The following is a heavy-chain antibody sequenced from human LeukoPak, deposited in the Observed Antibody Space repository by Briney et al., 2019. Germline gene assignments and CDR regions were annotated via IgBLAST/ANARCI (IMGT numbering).Heavy chain of an antibody. J-gene: IGHJ6*03. CDR3: ARQISDYYCYSMDV. CDR1: GGSITTRAFY. D-gene: IGHD2/OR15-2a*01. CDR2: IYDSGNQ. Sequence: SETLSLTCTLSGGSITTRAFYWAWIRQPPGKGLEWIGSIYDSGNQFYNPSLKSRVTISADTSKNQFSLKLNSVTAADTAMYYCARQISDYYCYSMDVWGEGITVTVSS. V-gene: IGHV4-39*01.